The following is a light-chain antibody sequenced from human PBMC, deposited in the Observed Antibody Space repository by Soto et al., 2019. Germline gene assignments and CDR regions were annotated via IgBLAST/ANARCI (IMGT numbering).Light chain of an antibody. CDR1: QYINNY. CDR2: DAS. Sequence: DIHMTLSPSCLSGSVGNRGTITCQASQYINNYLNWYQQKPGRAPKLLIYDASNLEAGVPSRFRGSGSGTDFPFTISRLQPEAIATYYCQKYENLPTFGQGTRLEI. V-gene: IGKV1-33*01. CDR3: QKYENLPT. J-gene: IGKJ5*01.